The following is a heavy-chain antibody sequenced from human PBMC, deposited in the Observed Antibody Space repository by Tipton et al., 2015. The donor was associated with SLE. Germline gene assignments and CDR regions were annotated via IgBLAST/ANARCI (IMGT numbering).Heavy chain of an antibody. D-gene: IGHD1-1*01. V-gene: IGHV4-39*07. CDR2: VHYNGRS. Sequence: LSLTCSVSGGSISSNVYYWGWMRQSPGKGLEWIANVHYNGRSYSNPSLKSRVTTSLDTSNNQFSLKLFSVTAADTAVYYCARGGVEEGLEEGDWFDSWGQGTLVTVSS. CDR1: GGSISSNVYY. CDR3: ARGGVEEGLEEGDWFDS. J-gene: IGHJ5*01.